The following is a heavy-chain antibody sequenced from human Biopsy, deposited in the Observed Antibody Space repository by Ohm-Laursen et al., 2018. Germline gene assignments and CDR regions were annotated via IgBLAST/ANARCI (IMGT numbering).Heavy chain of an antibody. V-gene: IGHV4-34*01. J-gene: IGHJ6*02. D-gene: IGHD3-22*01. CDR1: GESFNGYY. CDR2: INPSGRT. Sequence: TLSITCAVYGESFNGYYWSWIRQTPGKGLEWIGEINPSGRTNYNPSLKSRVTISVDTSKNQFSLKVRSVTAADTAVYYCVRGVDYYDPYHYYALDVWGQGTTVTVSS. CDR3: VRGVDYYDPYHYYALDV.